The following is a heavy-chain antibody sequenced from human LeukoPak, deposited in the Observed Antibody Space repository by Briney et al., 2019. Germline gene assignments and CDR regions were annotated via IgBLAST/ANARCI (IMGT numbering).Heavy chain of an antibody. J-gene: IGHJ4*02. CDR2: ISSNGGST. V-gene: IGHV3-64D*06. CDR3: VKDDYYDSSGPDY. Sequence: GGSLRLSCSASGFTFSSYAMHWVRQAPGKGLEYVSAISSNGGSTYYADSVKGRFTISSDNSKNTLYLQMSSLRAEDTAVYYCVKDDYYDSSGPDYWGQGTLVTVSS. D-gene: IGHD3-22*01. CDR1: GFTFSSYA.